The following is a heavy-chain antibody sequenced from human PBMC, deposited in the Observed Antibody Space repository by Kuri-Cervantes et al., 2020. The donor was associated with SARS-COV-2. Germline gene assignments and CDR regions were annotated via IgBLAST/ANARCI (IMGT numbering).Heavy chain of an antibody. CDR3: ARAFGYCSSTSCYEFDY. CDR2: IYYSGST. CDR1: GGSISSYY. J-gene: IGHJ4*02. Sequence: ESLKISCTVSGGSISSYYWSWIRQPPGKGLEWIGYIYYSGSTNYNPSLKSRVTISVDTSKSQFSLKLSSVTAADTAVYYCARAFGYCSSTSCYEFDYWGQGTLVTVSS. D-gene: IGHD2-2*03. V-gene: IGHV4-59*08.